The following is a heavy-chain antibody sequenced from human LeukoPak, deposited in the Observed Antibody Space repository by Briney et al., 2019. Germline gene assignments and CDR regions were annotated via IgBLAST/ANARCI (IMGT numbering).Heavy chain of an antibody. Sequence: TLSLTCTVSGGSISSTSYYWGWIRQPPGKALEWLARIDWDDDKYYSTSLKTRLTLSKDTSKNQVVLTMTNMDPVDTATYYCARTGLGALDYFDFWGQGTLVTVSS. J-gene: IGHJ4*02. CDR2: IDWDDDK. CDR3: ARTGLGALDYFDF. CDR1: GGSISSTSYY. D-gene: IGHD1-26*01. V-gene: IGHV2-70*11.